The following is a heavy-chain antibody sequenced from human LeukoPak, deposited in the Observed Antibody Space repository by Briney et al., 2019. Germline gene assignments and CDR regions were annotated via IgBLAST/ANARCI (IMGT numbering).Heavy chain of an antibody. CDR1: GGSISSYY. J-gene: IGHJ6*03. D-gene: IGHD6-25*01. CDR3: ARFPASAEYRHYYHMDV. CDR2: IYYSGST. Sequence: SSETLSLTCTVSGGSISSYYWSWIRQPPGKGLEWIGYIYYSGSTNYNPSLKSRVTVSVDKSKNQISLKLTSVTAADTAVYYCARFPASAEYRHYYHMDVWGKGTTVTVSS. V-gene: IGHV4-59*01.